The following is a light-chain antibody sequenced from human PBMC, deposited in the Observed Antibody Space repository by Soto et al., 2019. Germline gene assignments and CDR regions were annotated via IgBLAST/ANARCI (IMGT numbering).Light chain of an antibody. V-gene: IGLV2-14*01. CDR2: DVS. J-gene: IGLJ1*01. Sequence: QSALTQPASVSGSPGRSITFPSPETAGTVGGYNYVSWYQQHPGKAPKLMIYDVSNRPSGVSNRFSGSKSGNTASLTISGLQAEDEADYYCSSYTSSSTLLYVFGTGTKVTVL. CDR1: AGTVGGYNY. CDR3: SSYTSSSTLLYV.